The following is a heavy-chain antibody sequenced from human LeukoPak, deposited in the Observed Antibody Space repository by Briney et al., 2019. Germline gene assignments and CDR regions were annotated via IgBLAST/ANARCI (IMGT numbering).Heavy chain of an antibody. V-gene: IGHV1-24*01. J-gene: IGHJ6*02. CDR1: GYTLTELS. D-gene: IGHD2-2*02. Sequence: ASVKVSCKVSGYTLTELSMHWVRQAPGKGLEWMGGFDPEDGETIYAQKFQGRVTMTEDTSTDTAYMELSSLRSEDTAVYYCATRSGAIVVVPAAISSYPLVDYYYGMDVWGQGTTVTVSS. CDR2: FDPEDGET. CDR3: ATRSGAIVVVPAAISSYPLVDYYYGMDV.